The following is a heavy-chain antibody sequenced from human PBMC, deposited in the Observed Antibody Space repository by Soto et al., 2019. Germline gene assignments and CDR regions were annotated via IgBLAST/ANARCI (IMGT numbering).Heavy chain of an antibody. D-gene: IGHD1-26*01. CDR3: SGGVGDAI. J-gene: IGHJ4*02. V-gene: IGHV3-7*04. Sequence: EDQLMESGGGLVQPGGSLRLTCAVSGLSFRSDWMNWVRQAPGKGLEWVAHTNQDGSEKYYLDSVKGRFTIFRDNAKNSLYLQMNRLRAEDTAVYYCSGGVGDAIWRQGTLVTVSS. CDR2: TNQDGSEK. CDR1: GLSFRSDW.